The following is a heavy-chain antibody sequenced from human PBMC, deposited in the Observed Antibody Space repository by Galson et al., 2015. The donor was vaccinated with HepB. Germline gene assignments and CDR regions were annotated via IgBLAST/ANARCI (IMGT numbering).Heavy chain of an antibody. J-gene: IGHJ4*02. CDR3: AGAHKKVGGNSATVDY. Sequence: SVKVSCKASGYTFTSYYMHWVRQAPGQGLEWMGIINPSGGSTSYAQKFKGSVTMTRDTSTSTGYKELSSLRSEDTAVYYCAGAHKKVGGNSATVDYWGQGSLVTVSS. V-gene: IGHV1-46*01. CDR1: GYTFTSYY. D-gene: IGHD4-23*01. CDR2: INPSGGST.